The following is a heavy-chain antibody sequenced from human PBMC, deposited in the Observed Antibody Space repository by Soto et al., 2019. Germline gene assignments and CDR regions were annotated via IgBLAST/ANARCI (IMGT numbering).Heavy chain of an antibody. V-gene: IGHV4-59*08. CDR1: GGSLSNNY. CDR3: ALQRGSRWTNFDY. D-gene: IGHD6-19*01. Sequence: PSETLSLTCTVSGGSLSNNYWSWIRQPPGKGLEWIGYIYYSGTTNYNPSLESRVTISADTSKNEFSLKLSSVTAADTAVYYCALQRGSRWTNFDYWGQGTLVTVSS. CDR2: IYYSGTT. J-gene: IGHJ4*02.